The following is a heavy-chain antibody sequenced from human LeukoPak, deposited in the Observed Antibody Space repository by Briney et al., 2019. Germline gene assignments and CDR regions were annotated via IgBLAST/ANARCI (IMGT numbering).Heavy chain of an antibody. CDR1: GFTFSGSA. V-gene: IGHV3-73*01. CDR2: IRSKANSYAT. J-gene: IGHJ4*02. D-gene: IGHD3-22*01. CDR3: TSQLYYYDSSGYAYFDY. Sequence: GGSLRLSCAASGFTFSGSAMHWVRQASGKGLEWVGRIRSKANSYATAYAASVKGRFTISRDDSKNTAYLQMNSLKTEDTAVYYYTSQLYYYDSSGYAYFDYWGQGTLVTVSS.